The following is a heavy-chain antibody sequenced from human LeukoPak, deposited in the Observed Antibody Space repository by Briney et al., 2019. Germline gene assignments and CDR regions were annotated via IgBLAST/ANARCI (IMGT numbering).Heavy chain of an antibody. D-gene: IGHD7-27*01. CDR3: ARANWEQLFDY. CDR2: ISGSGGST. Sequence: PGGSLRLSCAASGFTFSSYAMHWVRQAPGKGLEWVSSISGSGGSTHYADSVKGRFTISRDKTKNTLYLQMNSLRAEDTAVYYCARANWEQLFDYWGQGTLVTVSS. J-gene: IGHJ4*02. V-gene: IGHV3-23*01. CDR1: GFTFSSYA.